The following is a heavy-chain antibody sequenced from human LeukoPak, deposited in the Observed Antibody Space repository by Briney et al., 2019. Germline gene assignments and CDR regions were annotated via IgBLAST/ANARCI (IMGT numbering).Heavy chain of an antibody. D-gene: IGHD3-10*01. J-gene: IGHJ3*02. V-gene: IGHV3-23*01. CDR2: ISGSGGST. CDR3: AKDGSVLLWFGESDAFDI. CDR1: GFTFSSHA. Sequence: GGSLRLSCAASGFTFSSHAMSWARQAPRKGMEWVSAISGSGGSTYYADSVKGRFTISRDNSKNTLYLQMNSLRAEDTAVYYCAKDGSVLLWFGESDAFDIWGQGTMVTVSS.